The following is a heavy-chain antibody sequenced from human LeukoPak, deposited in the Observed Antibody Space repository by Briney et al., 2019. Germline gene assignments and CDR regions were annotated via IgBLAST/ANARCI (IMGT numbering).Heavy chain of an antibody. CDR1: GFTFSSYA. Sequence: GGSLRLSCAASGFTFSSYAMSWVRQAPGKGLEWVSAISGSGGSTYYADSVKGRFTISRDNSKNTLYLQMNSLRAEDTAVSYFAKDGRTFYGDYGLLDYGGRGTLVTVSS. D-gene: IGHD4-17*01. V-gene: IGHV3-23*01. J-gene: IGHJ4*02. CDR3: AKDGRTFYGDYGLLDY. CDR2: ISGSGGST.